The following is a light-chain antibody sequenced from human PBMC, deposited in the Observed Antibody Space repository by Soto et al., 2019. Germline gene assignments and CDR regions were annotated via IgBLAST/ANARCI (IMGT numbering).Light chain of an antibody. V-gene: IGLV2-14*01. J-gene: IGLJ1*01. CDR2: EVS. CDR3: SSYTISNTLPFV. CDR1: PRDIGGYNF. Sequence: ALTHPASVSGSPGQSITISCTGTPRDIGGYNFVSWYQQYPGKAPRLIIFEVSSRPSGVSNRFSGSKSGNTASLTISELQPEDEADYHCSSYTISNTLPFVFGTGTKVTVL.